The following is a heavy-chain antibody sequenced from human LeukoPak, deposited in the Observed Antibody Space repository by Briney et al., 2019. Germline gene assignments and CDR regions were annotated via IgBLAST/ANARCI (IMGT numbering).Heavy chain of an antibody. J-gene: IGHJ6*03. D-gene: IGHD2/OR15-2a*01. Sequence: ASETLSLTCTVSGGSISSYYWSWIRQPPGKGLEWIGYIYYSGSTNYNPSLKSRVTISVDTSKNQFSLKLSSVTAADTAVYYCARDRPNTQGYYYYYMDVWGKGTTVTVSS. CDR1: GGSISSYY. V-gene: IGHV4-59*01. CDR2: IYYSGST. CDR3: ARDRPNTQGYYYYYMDV.